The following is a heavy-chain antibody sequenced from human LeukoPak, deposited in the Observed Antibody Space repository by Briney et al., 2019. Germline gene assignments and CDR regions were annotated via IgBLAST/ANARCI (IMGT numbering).Heavy chain of an antibody. CDR2: IYYSGST. D-gene: IGHD3-22*01. Sequence: PSETLSLTCTVSGGSISSYYWSWIRQPPGKGLEWIGYIYYSGSTNYNPSLKSRVTISVDRSKSQFSLKLSSVTAADTAVYYCARVIEYYYDSSGYSGWFDPWGQGTLVTVSS. CDR3: ARVIEYYYDSSGYSGWFDP. CDR1: GGSISSYY. J-gene: IGHJ5*02. V-gene: IGHV4-59*12.